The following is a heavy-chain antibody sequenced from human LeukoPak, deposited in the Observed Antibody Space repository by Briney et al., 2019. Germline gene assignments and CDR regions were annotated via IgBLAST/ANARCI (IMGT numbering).Heavy chain of an antibody. CDR3: ARETPEYD. CDR2: ISSSSSYR. V-gene: IGHV3-11*06. CDR1: GIPFSDYY. Sequence: KPGGSLRLSCVVSGIPFSDYYMNWIRQAPGKGLEWISYISSSSSYRDYAASVKGRFTISKDNAKNVLYLQMNSLRDEDTAVYYCARETPEYDWGQGTLVTVSS. D-gene: IGHD1-14*01. J-gene: IGHJ4*02.